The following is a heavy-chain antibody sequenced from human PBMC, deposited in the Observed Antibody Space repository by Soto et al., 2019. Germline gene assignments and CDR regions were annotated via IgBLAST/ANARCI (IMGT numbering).Heavy chain of an antibody. CDR3: ARGQDTYGKAVSAS. Sequence: EVQLVESGGGLVQPGGSLRLSCVVSGFTLSSRWMHWVRQTPGKGLVWVSRIQSDGNTINYADSVEGRLTISRDNAKNTVYLNMDSLRPEDTAMYYCARGQDTYGKAVSASWGRGTLVTVSS. CDR1: GFTLSSRW. J-gene: IGHJ5*02. V-gene: IGHV3-74*01. D-gene: IGHD2-15*01. CDR2: IQSDGNTI.